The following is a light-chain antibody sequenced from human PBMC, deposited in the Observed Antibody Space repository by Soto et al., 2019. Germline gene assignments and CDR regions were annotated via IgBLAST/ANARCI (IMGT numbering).Light chain of an antibody. J-gene: IGKJ4*01. CDR3: HQYYKWPLT. Sequence: EIVMTQSPATLSVSPGERVTLSCRASQSAISNLAWYQQKPGQTPRLLIYDASTWATDIPARFSGSGSGTDFTLTISSLLSEDFAVYYCHQYYKWPLTFGGGTKVEIQ. CDR1: QSAISN. V-gene: IGKV3-15*01. CDR2: DAS.